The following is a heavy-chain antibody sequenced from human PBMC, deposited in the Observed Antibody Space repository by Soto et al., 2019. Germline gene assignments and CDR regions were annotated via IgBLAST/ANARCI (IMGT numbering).Heavy chain of an antibody. J-gene: IGHJ4*02. Sequence: QVQLQESGPGLVKPSETLSLTCTVSGGSISSGSYSWGRIRQHPGKGLECIGYIYTSGTSDYNPPLQSPVTMSVETSKSQCSLSLSSVTAADTAVYYCARGHYYDYSVYSFDSWGPGTLVTVSS. D-gene: IGHD3-22*01. CDR3: ARGHYYDYSVYSFDS. CDR2: IYTSGTS. CDR1: GGSISSGSYS. V-gene: IGHV4-31*01.